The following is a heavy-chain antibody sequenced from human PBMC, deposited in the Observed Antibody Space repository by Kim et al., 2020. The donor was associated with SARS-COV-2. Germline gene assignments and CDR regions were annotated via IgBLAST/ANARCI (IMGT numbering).Heavy chain of an antibody. D-gene: IGHD3-10*01. J-gene: IGHJ6*02. V-gene: IGHV1-46*01. CDR3: ARGYYGSGLKYYYGMDV. Sequence: FQGRVTMTRDTATSTVYMELSSLRSEDTAVYYCARGYYGSGLKYYYGMDVWGQGTTVTVSS.